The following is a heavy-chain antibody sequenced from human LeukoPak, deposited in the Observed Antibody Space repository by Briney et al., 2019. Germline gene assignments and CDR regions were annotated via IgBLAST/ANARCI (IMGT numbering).Heavy chain of an antibody. J-gene: IGHJ4*02. V-gene: IGHV1-69*05. CDR2: IIPIFGTA. Sequence: SVKVSCKASGGTFSSYAISWVRQAPGQGLEWMGRIIPIFGTANYAQKFQGRVTITTDESTSTAYMELSSLRSENTAVYYCAREGYGDPVDYWGQGTLVTASS. CDR3: AREGYGDPVDY. D-gene: IGHD4-17*01. CDR1: GGTFSSYA.